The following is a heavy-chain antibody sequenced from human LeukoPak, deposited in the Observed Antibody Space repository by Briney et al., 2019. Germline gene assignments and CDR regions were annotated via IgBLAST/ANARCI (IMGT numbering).Heavy chain of an antibody. J-gene: IGHJ4*02. CDR1: GGSISSYY. CDR2: IYASGST. Sequence: PSETLSLTCTVSGGSISSYYWSWIRQTPGKGLEWIGYIYASGSTDYNPSLKSRVTISVDTSKNQFSLKLNSVTAADTAVYCCARHSISGWGVFDYWGQGTLVTVSS. CDR3: ARHSISGWGVFDY. D-gene: IGHD6-19*01. V-gene: IGHV4-4*09.